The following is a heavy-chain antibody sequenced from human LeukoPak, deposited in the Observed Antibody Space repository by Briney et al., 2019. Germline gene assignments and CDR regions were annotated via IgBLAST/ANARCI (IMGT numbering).Heavy chain of an antibody. V-gene: IGHV1-46*01. J-gene: IGHJ5*02. CDR3: ARSQGGNTLWFDP. CDR1: GYTFTSYY. CDR2: INTSGGST. D-gene: IGHD4-23*01. Sequence: ASVKVSCKASGYTFTSYYMHWVRQAPGQGREWMGIINTSGGSTTYAQKFQGRVSMTRDTSTSTVYLEVSSLRSEDTAVYYCARSQGGNTLWFDPWGQGTLVTVSS.